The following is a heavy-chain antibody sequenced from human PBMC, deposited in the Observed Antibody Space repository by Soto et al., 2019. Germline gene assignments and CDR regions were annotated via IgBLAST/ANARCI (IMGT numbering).Heavy chain of an antibody. D-gene: IGHD3-3*01. CDR2: ISSSSSYI. Sequence: GGSLRLSCAASGITFSSYSMNWVRQAPGKGLEWVSSISSSSSYIYYADSVKGRFTISRDNAKNSLYLQMNSLRAEDTAVYYCARDKGNYDFWSDYFFDPWGQGTLVTVSS. J-gene: IGHJ5*02. V-gene: IGHV3-21*01. CDR1: GITFSSYS. CDR3: ARDKGNYDFWSDYFFDP.